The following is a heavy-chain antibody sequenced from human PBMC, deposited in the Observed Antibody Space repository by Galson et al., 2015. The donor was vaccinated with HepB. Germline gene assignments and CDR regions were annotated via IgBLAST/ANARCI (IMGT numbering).Heavy chain of an antibody. CDR2: ISSSGSTI. Sequence: SLRLSCAASGFTFSDYYMSWIRQAPGKGLEWVSYISSSGSTIYYADSVKGRFTISRDNAKNSLYLQMNSLRAGDTAVYYCARSPGAYYYDSSGYYYIAGYRGYFDYWGQGTLVTVSS. J-gene: IGHJ4*02. V-gene: IGHV3-11*01. CDR3: ARSPGAYYYDSSGYYYIAGYRGYFDY. D-gene: IGHD3-22*01. CDR1: GFTFSDYY.